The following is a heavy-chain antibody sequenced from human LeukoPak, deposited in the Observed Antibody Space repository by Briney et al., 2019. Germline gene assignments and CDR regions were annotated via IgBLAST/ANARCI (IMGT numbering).Heavy chain of an antibody. CDR1: GFTISSYS. J-gene: IGHJ4*02. Sequence: GGSLRLSCAASGFTISSYSMNWVRQAPGKGLEWVSYISSSSSTIYYADSVKGRFTISRDNAKNSLYLQMNSLRAEDTAVHYCARVILVATIYGGGFDYWGQGTLVTVSS. CDR2: ISSSSSTI. D-gene: IGHD5-12*01. CDR3: ARVILVATIYGGGFDY. V-gene: IGHV3-48*01.